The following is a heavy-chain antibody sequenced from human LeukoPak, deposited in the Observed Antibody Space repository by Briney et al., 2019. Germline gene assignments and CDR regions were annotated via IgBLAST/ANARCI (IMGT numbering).Heavy chain of an antibody. CDR3: AREYSSSSDFFDY. V-gene: IGHV3-11*01. D-gene: IGHD6-6*01. J-gene: IGHJ4*02. Sequence: PGGSLRLSCAASGFTFSDYYMSWIRQAPGKGLEWVSYISSSGSTIYYADSVKGRFTISRDNAKNSLYLQMNSLRAEDTAVYYCAREYSSSSDFFDYWGQETLVTVSS. CDR2: ISSSGSTI. CDR1: GFTFSDYY.